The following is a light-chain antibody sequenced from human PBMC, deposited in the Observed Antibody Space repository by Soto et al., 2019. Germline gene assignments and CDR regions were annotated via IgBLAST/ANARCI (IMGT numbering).Light chain of an antibody. Sequence: QPVLTQPPSVSVAPGQRVTISCTGSSSNIGAGYDVHWYQQLPGTAPKLLIYGNSNRPSGVPDRFSGSKSGTSASLAITGLQAEDEADYYCQSYYSSLSGSGVFGGGTKVTVL. V-gene: IGLV1-40*01. CDR2: GNS. CDR3: QSYYSSLSGSGV. J-gene: IGLJ3*02. CDR1: SSNIGAGYD.